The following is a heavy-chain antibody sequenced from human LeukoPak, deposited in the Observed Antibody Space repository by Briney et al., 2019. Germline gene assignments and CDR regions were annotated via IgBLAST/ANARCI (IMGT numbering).Heavy chain of an antibody. CDR1: GFSFSTYG. Sequence: GGSLRLSCAASGFSFSTYGMHWVRQSPGKGLEWVALTWYDGTKRYYADSVKGRFTISRDNSKNTLYLQMNSLRAEDTAVYYCARDKDENSSGWYSGWYFDLWGRGTLVTVSS. CDR3: ARDKDENSSGWYSGWYFDL. V-gene: IGHV3-33*01. CDR2: TWYDGTKR. D-gene: IGHD6-19*01. J-gene: IGHJ2*01.